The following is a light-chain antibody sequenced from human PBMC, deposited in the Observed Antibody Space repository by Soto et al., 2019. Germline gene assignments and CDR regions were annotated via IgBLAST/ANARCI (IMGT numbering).Light chain of an antibody. CDR1: QNIVNW. Sequence: DIQMTQSPSTLSPPVGDRVTITCRASQNIVNWLAWYQQKPGKAPKILIYGASTLERGVPSRFSGSGSGTELTLTITNLQPDDFATYYCQQYNTYSATFGQGTRLEIK. J-gene: IGKJ5*01. CDR2: GAS. V-gene: IGKV1-5*01. CDR3: QQYNTYSAT.